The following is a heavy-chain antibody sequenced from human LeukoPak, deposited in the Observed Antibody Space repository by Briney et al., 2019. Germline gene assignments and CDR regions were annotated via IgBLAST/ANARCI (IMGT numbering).Heavy chain of an antibody. D-gene: IGHD1-20*01. J-gene: IGHJ6*03. CDR2: ISAYNGNT. V-gene: IGHV1-18*01. Sequence: GASVKVSCKASGYTFTSYGISWVRQAPGQGLEWMGWISAYNGNTNYAQKLQGRVTMTTDTSTSTAYMELRSLRSDDTAVYYCARVGRRYNWKGGDYYYYMDVWGKGTTVTVSS. CDR3: ARVGRRYNWKGGDYYYYMDV. CDR1: GYTFTSYG.